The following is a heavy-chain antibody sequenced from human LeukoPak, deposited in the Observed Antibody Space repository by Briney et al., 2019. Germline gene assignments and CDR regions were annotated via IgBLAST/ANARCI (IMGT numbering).Heavy chain of an antibody. CDR2: IYYSGST. Sequence: SETLSLTCTVSGGSVSSSSYYWGWIRQPPGKGLEWIGSIYYSGSTYYNPSLKSRVTISVDTSKNQFSLKLRSVTAADTAVYYCARISSSNWYNERGAFDVWGQGTMVTVSS. CDR1: GGSVSSSSYY. J-gene: IGHJ3*01. CDR3: ARISSSNWYNERGAFDV. V-gene: IGHV4-39*07. D-gene: IGHD6-13*01.